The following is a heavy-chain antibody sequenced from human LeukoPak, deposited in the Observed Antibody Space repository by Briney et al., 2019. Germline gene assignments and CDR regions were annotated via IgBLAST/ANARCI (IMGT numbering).Heavy chain of an antibody. J-gene: IGHJ4*02. CDR3: ATSSSSWSPFDY. CDR1: GHTFTSYA. V-gene: IGHV1-3*01. Sequence: ASVKVSCKASGHTFTSYAMHWVRQAPGQGLEWMGWINAGNGNTKYSQKFQGRVTITRDTSASTAYMELSSLRSEDTAVYYCATSSSSWSPFDYWGQGTLVTVSS. CDR2: INAGNGNT. D-gene: IGHD6-13*01.